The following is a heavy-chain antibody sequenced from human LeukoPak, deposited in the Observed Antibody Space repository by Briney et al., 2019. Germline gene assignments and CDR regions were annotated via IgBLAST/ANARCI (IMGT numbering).Heavy chain of an antibody. Sequence: SETLSLTCTVSGGSISSSSYYWGWIRQPPGKGLEWIGSIYYSGSTYYNPSLKSRVTISVDTSKNQFSLKLSSVTAAGTAVYYCARVGRFGELLDYWGQGTLVTVSS. CDR1: GGSISSSSYY. CDR3: ARVGRFGELLDY. V-gene: IGHV4-39*07. D-gene: IGHD3-10*01. J-gene: IGHJ4*02. CDR2: IYYSGST.